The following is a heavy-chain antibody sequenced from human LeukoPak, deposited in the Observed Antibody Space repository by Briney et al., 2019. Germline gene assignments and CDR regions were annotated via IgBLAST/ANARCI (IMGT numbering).Heavy chain of an antibody. J-gene: IGHJ6*03. CDR2: ISGTGGST. D-gene: IGHD3-16*01. CDR1: GFTFTSFG. Sequence: GGTLRLSSAASGFTFTSFGMTSVRQAPGQALECVSAISGTGGSTYYEDSVKGRFTISRDNSKNTLYLQMNSLRAEDTAVYYCARRVVGGYYYMDVWGKGTTVTISS. V-gene: IGHV3-23*01. CDR3: ARRVVGGYYYMDV.